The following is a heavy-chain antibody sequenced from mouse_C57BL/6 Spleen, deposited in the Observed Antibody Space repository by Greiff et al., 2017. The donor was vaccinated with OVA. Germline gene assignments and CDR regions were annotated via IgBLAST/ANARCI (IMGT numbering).Heavy chain of an antibody. J-gene: IGHJ2*01. V-gene: IGHV5-4*01. Sequence: EVNVVESGGGLVKPGGSLKLSCAASGFTFSSYAMSWVRQTPEKRLEWVATISDGGSYTYYPDNVKGRFTISRDNAKNNLYLQMSHLKSEDTAMYYCARDHWTLDYWGKGTTLTVSS. CDR1: GFTFSSYA. CDR3: ARDHWTLDY. D-gene: IGHD1-2*01. CDR2: ISDGGSYT.